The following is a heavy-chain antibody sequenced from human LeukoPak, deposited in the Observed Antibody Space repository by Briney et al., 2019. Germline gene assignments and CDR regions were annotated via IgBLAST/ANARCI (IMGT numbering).Heavy chain of an antibody. CDR3: ARGFLGGAGSTWPEYFDY. CDR2: IDRSGGYI. CDR1: GFTFSSFS. V-gene: IGHV3-21*01. J-gene: IGHJ4*02. Sequence: GGSLKLSCAASGFTFSSFSMSWDRQAPGKGLEWVSSIDRSGGYIYYADSLKGRFNVSRDNAKNSLFLQMNSLRNEDTAVYYCARGFLGGAGSTWPEYFDYWGQGTLVTVSS. D-gene: IGHD6-13*01.